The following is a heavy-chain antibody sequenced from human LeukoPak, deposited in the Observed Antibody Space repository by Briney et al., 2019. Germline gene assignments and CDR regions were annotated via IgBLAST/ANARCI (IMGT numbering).Heavy chain of an antibody. D-gene: IGHD2-2*03. CDR3: ARVGYCSSTSCYPMDV. CDR1: GGTFSSYA. V-gene: IGHV1-69*06. Sequence: ASVKVSCKASGGTFSSYAISWVRQAPGQGLEWMGGIIPIFGTANYAQKFQGRVTITADKSTSTAYMELSSLRSEDTAVYYCARVGYCSSTSCYPMDVWGKGTTVTVSS. CDR2: IIPIFGTA. J-gene: IGHJ6*03.